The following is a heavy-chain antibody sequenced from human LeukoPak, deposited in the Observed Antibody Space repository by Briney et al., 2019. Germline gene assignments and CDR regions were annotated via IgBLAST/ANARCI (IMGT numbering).Heavy chain of an antibody. CDR3: ARGGYDVDLTQASQPNNWFDP. CDR2: IRYDGSNK. D-gene: IGHD3-10*02. CDR1: GFTFSNYG. Sequence: GGSLRLSCAASGFTFSNYGMHWVRQAPGKGLEWVAFIRYDGSNKYYADSVKGRFTLSRDNSKNTLYLQMNSLRAEDTAVYYCARGGYDVDLTQASQPNNWFDPWGQGTLVTVSS. J-gene: IGHJ5*02. V-gene: IGHV3-30*02.